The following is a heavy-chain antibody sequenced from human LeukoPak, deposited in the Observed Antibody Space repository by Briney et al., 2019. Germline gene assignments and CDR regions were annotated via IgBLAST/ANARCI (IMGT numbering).Heavy chain of an antibody. J-gene: IGHJ4*02. CDR2: ISAYNGNT. V-gene: IGHV1-18*01. Sequence: ASVKVSCKASGYTFTSYGISWVRQAPGQGLEWMGWISAYNGNTNYAQKLQGRVTMTTDTSTSPAYMELRSLRSDDTAVYYCARVVAYGSGSYLSDYWGQGTLVTVSS. D-gene: IGHD3-10*01. CDR1: GYTFTSYG. CDR3: ARVVAYGSGSYLSDY.